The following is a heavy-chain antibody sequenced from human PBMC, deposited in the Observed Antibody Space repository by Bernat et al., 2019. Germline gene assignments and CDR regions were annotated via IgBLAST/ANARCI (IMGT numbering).Heavy chain of an antibody. CDR1: GYSISSGYY. CDR2: IYHSGST. Sequence: QVQLQESGPGLVKPSETLSLTCAVSGYSISSGYYWGWIRQPPGKGLEWIGSIYHSGSTYYNPSLKSRVTISVDTSKNQFSLRLSSVTAADTAVYYRARVHYYGSGRGLIDPWGQGTLVTVSS. V-gene: IGHV4-38-2*01. J-gene: IGHJ5*02. D-gene: IGHD3-10*01. CDR3: ARVHYYGSGRGLIDP.